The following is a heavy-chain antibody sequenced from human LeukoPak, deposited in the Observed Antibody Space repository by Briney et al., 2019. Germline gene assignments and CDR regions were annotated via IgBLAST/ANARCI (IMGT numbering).Heavy chain of an antibody. CDR1: GFNFSSYG. CDR2: ISYDGSNK. D-gene: IGHD6-19*01. CDR3: AKDKGGSGEIYFDY. V-gene: IGHV3-30*18. Sequence: GRSLRLFWAASGFNFSSYGMHCVRHAPGKGLEGVAVISYDGSNKYYADSVKGRFTIYRDNSKNTLYLQMNSLRAEDTAVYYCAKDKGGSGEIYFDYWGQGTLVTVSS. J-gene: IGHJ4*02.